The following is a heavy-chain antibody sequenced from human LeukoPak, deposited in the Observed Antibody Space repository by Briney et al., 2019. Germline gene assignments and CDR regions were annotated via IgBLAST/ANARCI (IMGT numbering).Heavy chain of an antibody. D-gene: IGHD6-13*01. J-gene: IGHJ4*02. CDR3: ARVLWQQMIQGYDY. CDR1: GFTFTTYG. CDR2: IWNDGSYK. V-gene: IGHV3-33*01. Sequence: PGGSLRLSCAASGFTFTTYGMHWVRQAPGKGLEWVAVIWNDGSYKHYADSVKGRFTISRDDSKNTIYLQMNSLRAEDTAVYYCARVLWQQMIQGYDYWGQGTLVTVSS.